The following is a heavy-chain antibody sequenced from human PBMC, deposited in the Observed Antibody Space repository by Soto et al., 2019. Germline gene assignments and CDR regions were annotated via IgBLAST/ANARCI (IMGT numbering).Heavy chain of an antibody. CDR3: AKRYCTTTTCVREIDY. Sequence: VVSRTLSCLASDFTFSNYEMNWVRQAPGKGLEWLSYIRSSGSTIYYADSVKGRFSISRDNAKNSLYLQMNSLRAEDTATYYCAKRYCTTTTCVREIDYWGQGTLVTVSS. D-gene: IGHD2-2*01. V-gene: IGHV3-48*03. CDR1: DFTFSNYE. CDR2: IRSSGSTI. J-gene: IGHJ4*02.